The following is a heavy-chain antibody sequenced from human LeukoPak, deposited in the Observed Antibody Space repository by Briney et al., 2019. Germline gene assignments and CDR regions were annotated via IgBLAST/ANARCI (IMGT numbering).Heavy chain of an antibody. J-gene: IGHJ4*02. Sequence: ASVKVSCKASGYTFTSYDINWVRQATGQGLEWMGWMNPNSGNTGYAQKFQGRVTTTRNTSISTAYMELSSLRSEDTAVYYCARGYYYDSSGYYAAWGQGTLVTVSS. D-gene: IGHD3-22*01. CDR3: ARGYYYDSSGYYAA. V-gene: IGHV1-8*01. CDR2: MNPNSGNT. CDR1: GYTFTSYD.